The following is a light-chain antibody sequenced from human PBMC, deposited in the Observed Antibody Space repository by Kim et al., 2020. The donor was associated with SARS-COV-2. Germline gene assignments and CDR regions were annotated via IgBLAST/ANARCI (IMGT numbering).Light chain of an antibody. CDR3: EAWDRNTRV. J-gene: IGLJ3*02. CDR2: VEGSGSY. V-gene: IGLV4-60*03. Sequence: QPVLTQSSSASASLGSSVKLTCTLSAGHPTYIIAWHQQQPGKAPRYLMKVEGSGSYNMGSGVPDRFSGSSSGADRYLTISNLQSEDEADYYCEAWDRNTRVFGGGTKLTVL. CDR1: AGHPTYI.